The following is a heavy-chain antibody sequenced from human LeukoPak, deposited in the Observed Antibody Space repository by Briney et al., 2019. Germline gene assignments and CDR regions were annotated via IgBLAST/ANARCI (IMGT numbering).Heavy chain of an antibody. Sequence: ASVKVSCKASGYTFTGYYMHWVRQAPGQGLEWMGWIKPNSGGTNYAQKFQGRVTMTRDKYISTAYMELSRLRSDDTAVYYCARDERYLPGVWGQGTLVTVSS. D-gene: IGHD3-9*01. CDR1: GYTFTGYY. J-gene: IGHJ4*02. CDR3: ARDERYLPGV. V-gene: IGHV1-2*02. CDR2: IKPNSGGT.